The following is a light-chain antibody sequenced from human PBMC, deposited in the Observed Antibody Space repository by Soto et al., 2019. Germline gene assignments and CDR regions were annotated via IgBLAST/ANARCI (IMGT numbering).Light chain of an antibody. CDR3: SSYAGSSNV. CDR1: SSDVGGYSY. J-gene: IGLJ1*01. V-gene: IGLV2-8*01. CDR2: EVN. Sequence: QSALTQPPSASVSPGQSVAISCTGTSSDVGGYSYVSWYQQHPDKAPKLMIYEVNKRPSGVPDRFSGSKSGNTASLTVSGLQAEDEADYYCSSYAGSSNVFGTGTKVTVL.